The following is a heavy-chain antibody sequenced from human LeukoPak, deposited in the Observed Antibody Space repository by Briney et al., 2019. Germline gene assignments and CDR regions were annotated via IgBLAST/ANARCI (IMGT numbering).Heavy chain of an antibody. D-gene: IGHD5-12*01. V-gene: IGHV3-23*01. CDR2: FSGGGDHT. J-gene: IGHJ4*02. CDR1: GFTFSSYS. CDR3: AKDSGYDFFVDYFDY. Sequence: PGGSLRLSCAASGFTFSSYSMNWVRQAPGKGLEWVSTFSGGGDHTYYADSVEGRFTISRDKSKNTLHLQMNSLRVEDTAVYYCAKDSGYDFFVDYFDYWGQGTLVTVSS.